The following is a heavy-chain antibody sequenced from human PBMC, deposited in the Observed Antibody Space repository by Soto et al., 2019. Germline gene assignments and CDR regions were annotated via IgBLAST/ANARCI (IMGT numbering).Heavy chain of an antibody. Sequence: SETLSLTCTVSGGFISNGDYHWSWIRQPPGKGLEWIGYTYPSGSTYYNASLRSRVTISIDASKNQFSLKLTSVTAADTAVYFCARGTQQLAREQQPLDPWGQGTLVTVSS. CDR2: TYPSGST. CDR3: ARGTQQLAREQQPLDP. V-gene: IGHV4-30-4*01. CDR1: GGFISNGDYH. J-gene: IGHJ5*02. D-gene: IGHD6-13*01.